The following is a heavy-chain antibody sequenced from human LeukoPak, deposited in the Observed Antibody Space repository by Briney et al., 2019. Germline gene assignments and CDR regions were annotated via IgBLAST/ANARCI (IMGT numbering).Heavy chain of an antibody. CDR3: AREGEEYCSSTSCYRNYMDV. CDR1: GFTFSSYE. Sequence: GGSLRLSCAASGFTFSSYEMNWVRQAPGKGLEWVSYISSSGSTIYYADSVKCRFTISRDNAKNSLYLQMNSLRAEDTAVYYCAREGEEYCSSTSCYRNYMDVWGKGTTVTVSS. CDR2: ISSSGSTI. V-gene: IGHV3-48*03. J-gene: IGHJ6*03. D-gene: IGHD2-2*02.